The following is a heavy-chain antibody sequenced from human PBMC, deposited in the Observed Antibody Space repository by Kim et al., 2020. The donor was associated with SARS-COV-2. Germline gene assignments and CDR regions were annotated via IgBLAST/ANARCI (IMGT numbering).Heavy chain of an antibody. CDR2: INAGNGNT. CDR1: GYTFTSYA. CDR3: ARDQVGGYCSSTSCYIGSSWYYYGMDV. D-gene: IGHD2-2*02. Sequence: ASVKVSCKASGYTFTSYAMHWVRQAPGQRLEWMGWINAGNGNTKYSQKFQGRVTITRDTSASTAYMELSSLRSEDTAVYYCARDQVGGYCSSTSCYIGSSWYYYGMDVWGQGTTVTVSS. J-gene: IGHJ6*02. V-gene: IGHV1-3*01.